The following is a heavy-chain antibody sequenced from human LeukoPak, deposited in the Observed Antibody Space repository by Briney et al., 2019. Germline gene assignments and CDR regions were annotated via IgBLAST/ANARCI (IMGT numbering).Heavy chain of an antibody. CDR2: IHPKSGGT. CDR3: AREISGSYYY. J-gene: IGHJ4*02. CDR1: GYTFTGYY. V-gene: IGHV1-2*02. Sequence: GASVKVSCKASGYTFTGYYIHWVRQAPGQGLEWMGRIHPKSGGTNYAQKFQDRVIMTRDTSISTAYMELSRLISDDTAVYYCAREISGSYYYWGQGTLVTVSS. D-gene: IGHD1-26*01.